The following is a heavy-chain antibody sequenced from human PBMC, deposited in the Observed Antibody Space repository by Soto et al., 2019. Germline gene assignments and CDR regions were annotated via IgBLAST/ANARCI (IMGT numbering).Heavy chain of an antibody. V-gene: IGHV1-69*06. Sequence: VKVSFKGSGGTFNAHAISWVRHAPGQGLEWMGGIIPIFGTPNYAQKFQGRLTINADTSTTTAYLELSSLRSDDTAVYFCARVRWTLSLEESDAIWGRGTLVTVSS. J-gene: IGHJ4*02. D-gene: IGHD2-15*01. CDR3: ARVRWTLSLEESDAI. CDR2: IIPIFGTP. CDR1: GGTFNAHA.